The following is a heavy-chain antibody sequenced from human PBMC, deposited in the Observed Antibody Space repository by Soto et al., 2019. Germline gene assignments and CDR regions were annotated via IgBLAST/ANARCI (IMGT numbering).Heavy chain of an antibody. CDR2: IRAKPAGGTA. J-gene: IGHJ4*02. Sequence: GSLRVSCVTPVFDFGDYALSWVRQGAGMGLEWVAFIRAKPAGGTAEYAASVKDRFTLSRDGSESIAYLQMNSLKVEDTGMYYCSRIGPGADTRWFFDYWGQGTTVTVSS. CDR3: SRIGPGADTRWFFDY. D-gene: IGHD1-26*01. V-gene: IGHV3-49*04. CDR1: VFDFGDYA.